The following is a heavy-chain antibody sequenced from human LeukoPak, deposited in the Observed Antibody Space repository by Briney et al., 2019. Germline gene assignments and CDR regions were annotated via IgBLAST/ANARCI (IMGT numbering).Heavy chain of an antibody. Sequence: PSETLSLTCTVSGGSISSGGYYWSWIRQHPGKGLEWIGYIYYSGSTYYNPSLKSRVTISVDTSKNQFSLKLSSVTAADTAVYYCAREPDSGYYYYGMDVWGQGTTVTVSS. J-gene: IGHJ6*02. D-gene: IGHD1-26*01. V-gene: IGHV4-31*03. CDR3: AREPDSGYYYYGMDV. CDR2: IYYSGST. CDR1: GGSISSGGYY.